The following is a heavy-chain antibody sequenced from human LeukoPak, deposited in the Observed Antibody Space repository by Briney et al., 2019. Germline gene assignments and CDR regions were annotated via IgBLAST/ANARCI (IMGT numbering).Heavy chain of an antibody. D-gene: IGHD6-13*01. CDR2: IYYSGST. CDR3: ATNTGDSSSWYLGWGNDY. V-gene: IGHV4-39*07. CDR1: GGSISRSSYY. J-gene: IGHJ4*02. Sequence: PSETLSLTCTVSGGSISRSSYYWGWIRQPPGKGLEWIGSIYYSGSTYYNPSLKSRVTISVDTSKNQFSLKLSSVTAADTAVYYCATNTGDSSSWYLGWGNDYWGQGTLVTVSS.